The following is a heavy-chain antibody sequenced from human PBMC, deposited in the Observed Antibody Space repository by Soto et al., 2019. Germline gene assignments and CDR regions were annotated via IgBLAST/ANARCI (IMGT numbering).Heavy chain of an antibody. J-gene: IGHJ6*02. Sequence: ASVKVSCKASGGTFSSYTISWVRQAPGQGLEWMGRIIPILGIANYAQKFQGRVTITADKSTSTAYMELSSLRSEDTAVYYGARGGGLSSSSYYYGMDVWGQGTTVTVSS. V-gene: IGHV1-69*02. D-gene: IGHD6-6*01. CDR3: ARGGGLSSSSYYYGMDV. CDR1: GGTFSSYT. CDR2: IIPILGIA.